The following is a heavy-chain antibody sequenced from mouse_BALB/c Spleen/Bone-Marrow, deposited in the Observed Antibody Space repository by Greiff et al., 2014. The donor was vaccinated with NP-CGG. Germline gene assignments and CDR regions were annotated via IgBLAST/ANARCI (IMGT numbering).Heavy chain of an antibody. Sequence: QVQLQQSGAELVRPGTSVKVSCEASGYSFTNYLIEWVKQRPGQGLEWIGVINPGSGGTNYNEKLKGKATLTADKSSSTAYMQLSSLTSDDSAVYFCARREDYDLDYWGQGTTLTVSS. D-gene: IGHD2-4*01. CDR2: INPGSGGT. CDR1: GYSFTNYL. CDR3: ARREDYDLDY. J-gene: IGHJ2*01. V-gene: IGHV1-54*01.